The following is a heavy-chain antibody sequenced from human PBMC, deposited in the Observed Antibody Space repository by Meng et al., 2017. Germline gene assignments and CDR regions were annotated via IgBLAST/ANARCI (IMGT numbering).Heavy chain of an antibody. J-gene: IGHJ4*02. D-gene: IGHD6-19*01. CDR3: ARVVYSSGWSFDY. CDR1: GFTFSSYG. V-gene: IGHV3-33*01. CDR2: IWYDGSNK. Sequence: QGLLVGAGGGVGQPGRSLRLSLAASGFTFSSYGMHWVRQAPGKGLEWVAVIWYDGSNKYYADSVKGRFTISRDNSKNTLYLQMNSLRAEDTAVYYCARVVYSSGWSFDYWGQGTLVTVSS.